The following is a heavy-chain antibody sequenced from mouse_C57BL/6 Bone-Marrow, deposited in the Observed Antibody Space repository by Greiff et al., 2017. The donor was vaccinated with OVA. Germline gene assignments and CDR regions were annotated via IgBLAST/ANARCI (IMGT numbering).Heavy chain of an antibody. V-gene: IGHV2-3*01. J-gene: IGHJ4*01. Sequence: VQVVESGPGLVAPSQSLSITCTVSGFSLTSSGVSWVRQPPGKGLEWLGVIWGDGSTNYHSALISRLSISKDNSKSQVFLKLNSLQTDDTATYYCAKPGISTPYYAMDYWGQGTSVTVSS. D-gene: IGHD5-2*01. CDR2: IWGDGST. CDR3: AKPGISTPYYAMDY. CDR1: GFSLTSSG.